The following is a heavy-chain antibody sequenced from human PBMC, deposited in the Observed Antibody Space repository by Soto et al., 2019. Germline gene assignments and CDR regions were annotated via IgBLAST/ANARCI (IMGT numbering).Heavy chain of an antibody. CDR1: GFTFSSYA. CDR3: ANPPIPKKKSIIAVAGSPDY. V-gene: IGHV3-23*01. Sequence: GGSLRLSCAASGFTFSSYAMSWVRQAPGKGLEWVSAISGSGGSTYYADSVKGRFTISRDNSKNTLYLQMNSLRAEDTAVYYCANPPIPKKKSIIAVAGSPDYWGRGPRVTVSS. D-gene: IGHD6-19*01. CDR2: ISGSGGST. J-gene: IGHJ4*02.